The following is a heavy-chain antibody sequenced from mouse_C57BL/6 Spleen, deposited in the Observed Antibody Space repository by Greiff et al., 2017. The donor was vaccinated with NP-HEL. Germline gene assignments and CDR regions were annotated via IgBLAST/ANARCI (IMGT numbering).Heavy chain of an antibody. CDR1: GYSFTDYN. V-gene: IGHV1-39*01. J-gene: IGHJ4*01. D-gene: IGHD5-1*01. CDR2: INPNYGTT. Sequence: VQLKQSGPELVKPGASVKISCKASGYSFTDYNMNWVKQSNGKSLEWIGVINPNYGTTSYNQKFKGKATLTVDQSSITAYMQLNSLTSEDSAVYYCARSRTERYYAMDYWGQGTSVTVSS. CDR3: ARSRTERYYAMDY.